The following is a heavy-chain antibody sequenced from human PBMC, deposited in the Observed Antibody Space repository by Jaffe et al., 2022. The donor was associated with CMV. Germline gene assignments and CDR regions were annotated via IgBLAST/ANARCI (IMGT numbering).Heavy chain of an antibody. CDR1: GFTVSSNY. CDR3: AKDAPESSDTIFDY. V-gene: IGHV3-66*01. J-gene: IGHJ4*02. Sequence: EVQLVESGGGLVQPGGSLRLSCAASGFTVSSNYMSWVRQAPGKGLEWVSVIYSSDSTFYADSVKGRFTISRDNSKNTLYLQMNSLRAEDTALYYCAKDAPESSDTIFDYWGQGTLVTVSS. CDR2: IYSSDST. D-gene: IGHD6-19*01.